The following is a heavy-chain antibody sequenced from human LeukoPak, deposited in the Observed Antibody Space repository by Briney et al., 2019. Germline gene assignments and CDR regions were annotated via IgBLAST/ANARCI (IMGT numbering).Heavy chain of an antibody. D-gene: IGHD4-23*01. Sequence: PSETLSLTCAVSGGSVSSNNWWSWVRQPPGKGLEWIGSIYYSGSTYYNPSLKSRVTISVDTSKNQFSLKLSSVTAADTAVYYCARDPSIGYGGNRIPSWWFDPWGQGILVTVSS. V-gene: IGHV4-4*02. CDR3: ARDPSIGYGGNRIPSWWFDP. CDR2: IYYSGST. J-gene: IGHJ5*02. CDR1: GGSVSSNNW.